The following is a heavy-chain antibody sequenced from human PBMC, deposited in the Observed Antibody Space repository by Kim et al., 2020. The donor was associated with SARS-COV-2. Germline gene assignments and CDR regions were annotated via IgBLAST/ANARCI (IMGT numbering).Heavy chain of an antibody. Sequence: GGSLRLSCAASGFTFSSYEMNWVRQAPGKGLEWVSYISSSGSTIYYADSVKGRFTISRDNAKNSLYLQMNSLRAEDTAVYYCARKGVRGVIITGSDAFDIWGQGTMVTVSS. CDR2: ISSSGSTI. D-gene: IGHD3-10*01. CDR1: GFTFSSYE. V-gene: IGHV3-48*03. J-gene: IGHJ3*02. CDR3: ARKGVRGVIITGSDAFDI.